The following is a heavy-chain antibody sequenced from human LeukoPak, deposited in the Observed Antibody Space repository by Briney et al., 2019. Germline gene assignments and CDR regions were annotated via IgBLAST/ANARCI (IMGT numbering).Heavy chain of an antibody. D-gene: IGHD6-19*01. Sequence: PGGSLRLSCAASGFTFSNAWMSWVRQAPGKGLEWVSYISSSGSTINYADSVKGRFTISRDNAKNSLYLQMNSLRAEDTAVYYCARGRVAVSTPYYMDVWGKGTTVTVSS. CDR2: ISSSGSTI. V-gene: IGHV3-11*01. CDR3: ARGRVAVSTPYYMDV. CDR1: GFTFSNAW. J-gene: IGHJ6*03.